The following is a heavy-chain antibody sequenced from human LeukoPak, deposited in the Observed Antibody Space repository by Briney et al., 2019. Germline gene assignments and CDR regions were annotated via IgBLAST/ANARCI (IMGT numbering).Heavy chain of an antibody. Sequence: GGSLRLSCAASGFTFSSYWMSWVRQAPGKGLEWVANINQDGSEKPYVDSVKGRFTISRDNAKNSVYLQMNSLRAEDTAVYYCARGLYSNSPWGQGTLVTVSS. CDR1: GFTFSSYW. CDR2: INQDGSEK. J-gene: IGHJ5*02. V-gene: IGHV3-7*01. CDR3: ARGLYSNSP. D-gene: IGHD6-13*01.